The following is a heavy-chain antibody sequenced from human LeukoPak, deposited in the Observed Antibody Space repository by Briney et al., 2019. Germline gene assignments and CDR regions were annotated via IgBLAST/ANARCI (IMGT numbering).Heavy chain of an antibody. CDR3: ARDFQVPAAGGWFDP. J-gene: IGHJ5*02. CDR2: TYSRYKWYN. CDR1: GDTVSINSAA. D-gene: IGHD2-2*01. V-gene: IGHV6-1*01. Sequence: SQTLSLTSAISGDTVSINSAAWNWIRQSPSRCLEWLGRTYSRYKWYNDYAVSVKTRITINPDTSKNQFSLKLSYVTAAETAVYYCARDFQVPAAGGWFDPWGQGTLVTVSS.